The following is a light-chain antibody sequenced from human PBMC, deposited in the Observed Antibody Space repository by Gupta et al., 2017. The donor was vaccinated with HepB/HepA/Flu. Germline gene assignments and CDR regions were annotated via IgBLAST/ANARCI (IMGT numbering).Light chain of an antibody. V-gene: IGLV1-47*02. CDR3: AAWDDSLSGPV. J-gene: IGLJ2*01. Sequence: QSVLTQPPSTSGNPGQRVTISCSGRSSNIGTTSLCWYQQLPGTAPKLLICTTNQRPSGVPARFSGSKSGTSASLAISGLLSEDEANYYCAAWDDSLSGPVFGGGTKLTVL. CDR1: SSNIGTTS. CDR2: TTN.